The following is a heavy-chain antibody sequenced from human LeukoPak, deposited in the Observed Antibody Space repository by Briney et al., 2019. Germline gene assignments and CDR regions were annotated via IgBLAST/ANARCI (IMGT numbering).Heavy chain of an antibody. CDR3: AKDSGSGWPFDYYGMDV. D-gene: IGHD6-19*01. V-gene: IGHV3-9*01. CDR1: GFTFDDYA. J-gene: IGHJ6*02. Sequence: GRSLRLSCAASGFTFDDYAMHWVRQAPGKGLEWASGISWNSGSIGYADSVKGRFTISRDNAKNSLYLQMNSLRAEDTALYYCAKDSGSGWPFDYYGMDVWGQGTTVTVSS. CDR2: ISWNSGSI.